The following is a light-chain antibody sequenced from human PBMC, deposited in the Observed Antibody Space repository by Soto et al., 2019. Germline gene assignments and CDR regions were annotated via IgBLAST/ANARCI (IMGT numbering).Light chain of an antibody. V-gene: IGKV3-15*01. CDR3: QQYNNWPPLT. CDR1: QSVSGN. CDR2: GAS. Sequence: EIVMTQSPATLSVSPGERATLSCRASQSVSGNLAWYQQKPGQAPRLLIYGASTRATGIPARFRGSGAGTEFTLTISSLQSEDFAVYYCQQYNNWPPLTFGGGSKVEIK. J-gene: IGKJ4*01.